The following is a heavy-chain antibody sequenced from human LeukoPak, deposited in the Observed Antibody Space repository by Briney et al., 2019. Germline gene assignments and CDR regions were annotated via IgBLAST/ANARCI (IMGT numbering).Heavy chain of an antibody. CDR1: GGSFSGYY. CDR2: IDHSGRT. V-gene: IGHV4-34*01. Sequence: SETLSLTCAVYGGSFSGYYWSWIRQPPGKGLEWIAEIDHSGRTNFNRSLKSRITISVDTSKKRFSLKLGSVTAADTAVYYCARKGLTKPLSVAVDFDSWGQGTLVTVSS. CDR3: ARKGLTKPLSVAVDFDS. D-gene: IGHD6-19*01. J-gene: IGHJ4*02.